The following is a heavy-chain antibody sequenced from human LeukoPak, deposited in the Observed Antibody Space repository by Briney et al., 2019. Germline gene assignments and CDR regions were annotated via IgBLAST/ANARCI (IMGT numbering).Heavy chain of an antibody. V-gene: IGHV1-46*01. D-gene: IGHD6-19*01. J-gene: IGHJ4*02. Sequence: ASVKVSCKASGYTLTSYFMHWVRQAPGQELEWMGIMNPSGGSTNYAQKFQGRVTMTRDTSTSTVFMEMSSVRSGDTAVYYCARAAGYSSGPIEYWGQGTLVTVSS. CDR2: MNPSGGST. CDR3: ARAAGYSSGPIEY. CDR1: GYTLTSYF.